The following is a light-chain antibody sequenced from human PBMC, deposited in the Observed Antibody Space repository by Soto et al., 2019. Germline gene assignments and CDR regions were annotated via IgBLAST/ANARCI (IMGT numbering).Light chain of an antibody. CDR1: QTGSNSY. V-gene: IGKV3-20*01. CDR3: QHYGYSQWT. J-gene: IGKJ1*01. CDR2: GVY. Sequence: GTLSLSPGERATLSCRASQTGSNSYLAWYQHKSGQAPRLLIYGVYTRASGIPDRFSGSGSGTEFTLTITRLEPEDSAVYFCQHYGYSQWTFGQGTKVDIK.